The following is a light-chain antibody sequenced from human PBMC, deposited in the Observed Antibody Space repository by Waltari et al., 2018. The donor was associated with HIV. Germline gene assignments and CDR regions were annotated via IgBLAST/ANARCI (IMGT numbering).Light chain of an antibody. J-gene: IGLJ2*01. CDR1: SSDVGAYNF. CDR3: ASYTTTTTPHMV. Sequence: QSALTQPASVSGSPGQSIAISCTGTSSDVGAYNFVSWYQQHPDKAPKLLMYEAAHRPSGVSDRFSGSKSGNTASLTISGLQAEDEADYYCASYTTTTTPHMVFGGGTRLSVL. V-gene: IGLV2-14*01. CDR2: EAA.